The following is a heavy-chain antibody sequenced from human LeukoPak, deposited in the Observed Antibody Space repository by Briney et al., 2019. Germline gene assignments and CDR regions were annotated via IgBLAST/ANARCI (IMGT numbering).Heavy chain of an antibody. Sequence: PSQTLSLTCTVSGGSLSSGSYYWSWIRQPAGKGLEWIGRIYTSGSTNYNPSLKSRVTISVDTSTNQFSLKLSSVTAADTAVYYCARDPPRMDFWSGYGKFYYYYYMDVWGKGTTVTVSS. V-gene: IGHV4-61*02. J-gene: IGHJ6*03. CDR1: GGSLSSGSYY. CDR3: ARDPPRMDFWSGYGKFYYYYYMDV. D-gene: IGHD3-3*01. CDR2: IYTSGST.